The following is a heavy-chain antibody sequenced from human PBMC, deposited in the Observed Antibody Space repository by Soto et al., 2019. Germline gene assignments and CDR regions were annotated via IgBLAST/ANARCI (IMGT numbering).Heavy chain of an antibody. Sequence: SETLFLSCTLTGGSISGYYCSWVRQPPGKGLEWIGYIYYSGSTNYNPSLKSRVTISIDTSKNQFSLKLSSVTAADTAVYYCARTYYDFWSGYWRWFDPWGQGTLVTVS. V-gene: IGHV4-59*01. CDR1: GGSISGYY. D-gene: IGHD3-3*01. J-gene: IGHJ5*02. CDR2: IYYSGST. CDR3: ARTYYDFWSGYWRWFDP.